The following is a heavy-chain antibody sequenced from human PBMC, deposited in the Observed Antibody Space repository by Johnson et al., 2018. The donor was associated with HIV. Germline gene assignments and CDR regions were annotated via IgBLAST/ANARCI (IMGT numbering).Heavy chain of an antibody. CDR3: AKDLPSGRYFGAFDI. J-gene: IGHJ3*02. D-gene: IGHD6-19*01. Sequence: QVKLVESGGGLVQPGGSLRLSCAASGFTFSSYGMHWVRQGAGKGLEWVAVISYHDGNNKYYADSVKGRFTISRDNSKNTLYLQMNSLRPEDTAVYYCAKDLPSGRYFGAFDIWGQGTMVTVSS. V-gene: IGHV3-30-3*02. CDR2: ISYHDGNNK. CDR1: GFTFSSYG.